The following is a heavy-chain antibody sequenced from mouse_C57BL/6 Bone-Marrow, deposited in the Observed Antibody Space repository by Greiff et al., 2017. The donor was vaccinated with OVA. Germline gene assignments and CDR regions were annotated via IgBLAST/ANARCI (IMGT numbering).Heavy chain of an antibody. CDR3: ARGGYSNTFYAMDY. J-gene: IGHJ4*01. CDR2: IYPRDGST. CDR1: GYTFTSYD. Sequence: VKLQESGPELVKPGASVKLSCKASGYTFTSYDINWVKQRPGQGLEWIGWIYPRDGSTKYNEKFKGKATLTVDTSSSTAYMELHSLTSEDSAVYFCARGGYSNTFYAMDYWGQGTSVTVSS. V-gene: IGHV1-85*01. D-gene: IGHD2-5*01.